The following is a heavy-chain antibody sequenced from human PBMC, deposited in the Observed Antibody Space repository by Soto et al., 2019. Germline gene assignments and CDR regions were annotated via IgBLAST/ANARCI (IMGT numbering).Heavy chain of an antibody. V-gene: IGHV1-2*04. J-gene: IGHJ6*02. Sequence: ASVKVSCKASGYTFTGYYMHWVRQAPGQGLEWMGWINPNSGGTTYAQKFQGWVTMTRDTSISTAYMELSRLRSDDTAVYYCARDIPGTSSGMDVWGQGTTVTGSS. CDR2: INPNSGGT. CDR1: GYTFTGYY. CDR3: ARDIPGTSSGMDV. D-gene: IGHD1-7*01.